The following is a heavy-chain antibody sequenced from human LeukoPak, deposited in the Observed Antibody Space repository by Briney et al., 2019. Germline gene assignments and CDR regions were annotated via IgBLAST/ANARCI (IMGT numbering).Heavy chain of an antibody. CDR3: ARCKHIYSHSYFDC. CDR1: GGSFSGYY. J-gene: IGHJ2*01. CDR2: INHSGNT. V-gene: IGHV4-34*01. D-gene: IGHD1-26*01. Sequence: SETLSLTCAVYGGSFSGYYWSWIRQPPGKGLEWIGEINHSGNTNYNPSLMSRVTISVDTSKNQFSLKLSSVTAADTAVYYCARCKHIYSHSYFDCLGRGTLVTVCS.